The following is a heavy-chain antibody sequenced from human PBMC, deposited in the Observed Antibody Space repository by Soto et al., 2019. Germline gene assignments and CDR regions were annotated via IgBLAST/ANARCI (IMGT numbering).Heavy chain of an antibody. CDR2: IKSKTDGGTT. CDR3: TTAAKRGWYYFDY. V-gene: IGHV3-15*01. D-gene: IGHD6-19*01. CDR1: GFTFSNAW. Sequence: GGSLRLSCAASGFTFSNAWMSWVRQAPGKGLEWVGRIKSKTDGGTTDYAAPVKGRFTISRDDSKNTLYLQMNSLKTEDTAVYYCTTAAKRGWYYFDYWGQGTLVTVSS. J-gene: IGHJ4*02.